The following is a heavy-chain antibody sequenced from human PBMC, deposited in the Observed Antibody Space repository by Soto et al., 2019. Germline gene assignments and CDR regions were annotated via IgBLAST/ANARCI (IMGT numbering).Heavy chain of an antibody. V-gene: IGHV3-11*06. CDR1: GFTFTDYY. D-gene: IGHD3-10*01. CDR2: ISGSQTYT. CDR3: GRWQHYGSEGVDF. Sequence: QVQLEESGGGLVRPGGSLRLSCAASGFTFTDYYMNWIRQAPGTGLEWVSHISGSQTYTDYADSVRGRFTVSRDNDKNSGYLQMIGLRSDDTAVYFCGRWQHYGSEGVDFWGQGTTVTVTS. J-gene: IGHJ6*02.